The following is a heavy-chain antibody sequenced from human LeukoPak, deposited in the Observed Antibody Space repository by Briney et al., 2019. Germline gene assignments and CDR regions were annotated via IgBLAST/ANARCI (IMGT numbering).Heavy chain of an antibody. V-gene: IGHV1-2*02. CDR3: ARDSELYYDFWSGYPSPGYFDY. D-gene: IGHD3-3*01. Sequence: ASVKVSCKASGYTFTGYYMHLVRQAPGQGLEWMGWINPNSGGTNYAQKFQGRVTMTRDTSISTAYMELSRLRSDDTAVYYCARDSELYYDFWSGYPSPGYFDYWGQGTLVTVSS. CDR2: INPNSGGT. J-gene: IGHJ4*02. CDR1: GYTFTGYY.